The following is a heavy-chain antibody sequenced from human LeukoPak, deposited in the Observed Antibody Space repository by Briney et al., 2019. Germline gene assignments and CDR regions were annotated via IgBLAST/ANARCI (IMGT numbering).Heavy chain of an antibody. CDR2: ISSSGSTI. CDR1: GFTFSSYE. CDR3: ARDVLPYYDSSGYDSGWDY. D-gene: IGHD3-22*01. Sequence: PGGSLRLSCAASGFTFSSYEMNWVRQAPGKGLEWVSYISSSGSTIYYADSVKGRFTISRDNAKNSLYLQMNSLRAEDTAVYYCARDVLPYYDSSGYDSGWDYWGQGTLVTVSS. V-gene: IGHV3-48*03. J-gene: IGHJ4*02.